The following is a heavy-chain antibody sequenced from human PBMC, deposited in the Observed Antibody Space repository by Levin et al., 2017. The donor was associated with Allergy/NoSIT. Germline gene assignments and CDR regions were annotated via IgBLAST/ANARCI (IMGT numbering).Heavy chain of an antibody. CDR2: IYPGGSES. V-gene: IGHV5-51*01. CDR3: ARLFSSSWSPIDWYFDL. Sequence: GESLKISCQGSGYSFTSQWIGWGRQKPGEGLEYMGIIYPGGSESRYSPSFQGQVTMSVDMSVSTAYLHWSSLQASDTAIYYCARLFSSSWSPIDWYFDLWGPGTLVTVSS. D-gene: IGHD6-13*01. CDR1: GYSFTSQW. J-gene: IGHJ2*01.